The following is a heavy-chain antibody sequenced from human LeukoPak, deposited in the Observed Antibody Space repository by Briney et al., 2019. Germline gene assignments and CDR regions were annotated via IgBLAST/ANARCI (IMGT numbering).Heavy chain of an antibody. V-gene: IGHV3-23*01. CDR2: ISDDPGST. CDR1: GFTLSSYV. J-gene: IGHJ4*02. CDR3: APQGYCTSTSCVMAY. Sequence: GGSLRLSCAASGFTLSSYVMSWVRQAPGKGLEWVSTISDDPGSTFYADSVKGRFTISRDNSKNTLYLQMNSLRAEDTAVYYCAPQGYCTSTSCVMAYWGQGTLVTVSS. D-gene: IGHD2-2*01.